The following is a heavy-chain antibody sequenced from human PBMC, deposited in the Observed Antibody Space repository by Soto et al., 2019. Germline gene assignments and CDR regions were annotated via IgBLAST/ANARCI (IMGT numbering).Heavy chain of an antibody. J-gene: IGHJ6*02. V-gene: IGHV7-4-1*01. Sequence: QVQLVQSGSELKKPGASVKVSCKASGYTFTSYAMDWVRQAPGQRLEWMGWNNTNTGNPTYAQGFTGRFGFSLDTSVSTASLQSRNLKADDTAVYCCAREGGYYDFRSGRGYGRDDWGQGTTVTVSS. CDR1: GYTFTSYA. CDR2: NNTNTGNP. CDR3: AREGGYYDFRSGRGYGRDD. D-gene: IGHD3-3*01.